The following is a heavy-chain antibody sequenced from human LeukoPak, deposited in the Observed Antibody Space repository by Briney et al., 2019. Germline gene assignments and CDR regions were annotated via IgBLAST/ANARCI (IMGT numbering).Heavy chain of an antibody. CDR2: IYYSGST. V-gene: IGHV4-59*01. J-gene: IGHJ3*02. CDR3: ARVEWFGELSPFDI. D-gene: IGHD3-10*01. Sequence: SETLSLTCSVSGGSISGSYWSWIRQPPGKGLEYIGYIYYSGSTNYNPSLKSRVTISVDTSKNQFSLKLSSVTAADTAVYYCARVEWFGELSPFDIWGQGTMVTVSS. CDR1: GGSISGSY.